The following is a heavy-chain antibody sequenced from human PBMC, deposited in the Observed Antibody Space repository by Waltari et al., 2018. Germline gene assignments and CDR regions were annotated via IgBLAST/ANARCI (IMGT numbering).Heavy chain of an antibody. CDR3: ARDPPGVAAAGPGRG. V-gene: IGHV3-66*02. J-gene: IGHJ4*02. CDR2: MYGSGST. CDR1: GITVGNNY. Sequence: EVQLVESGGGLVQPGGSLRLSCAASGITVGNNYMSWVRQAPGEGLELISLMYGSGSTYYADSVKGRFTIARDNSKNTLYLQMNSLRSEDTAVYFCARDPPGVAAAGPGRGWGQGTLVTVSS. D-gene: IGHD6-25*01.